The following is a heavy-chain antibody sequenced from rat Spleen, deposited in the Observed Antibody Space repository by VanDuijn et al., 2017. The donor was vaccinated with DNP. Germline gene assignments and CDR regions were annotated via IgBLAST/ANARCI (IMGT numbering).Heavy chain of an antibody. D-gene: IGHD1-2*01. J-gene: IGHJ3*01. CDR3: TRRYYSSYKGYNWFAY. Sequence: EVQLVESGGGLVQPGRSLKLSCVASGFTFNNYWMTWIRQAPGKGLEWVASITNTGGSTYYPDSVKGRFTISRDNAKSTLYLQMNSLRSEDTATYYCTRRYYSSYKGYNWFAYWGQGTLVTVSS. CDR2: ITNTGGST. CDR1: GFTFNNYW. V-gene: IGHV5-31*01.